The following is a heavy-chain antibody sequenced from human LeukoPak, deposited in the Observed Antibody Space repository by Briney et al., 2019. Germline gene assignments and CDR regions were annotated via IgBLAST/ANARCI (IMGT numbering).Heavy chain of an antibody. V-gene: IGHV4-4*02. Sequence: SETLSLTCAVSGGSISSSNWWSWVRQPPGKGLEWIGEIYHSGSTNYNPSLKSRVTISVDKSKNQFSLKLSSVTAADTAVYYCARAFCSGGSCYSHAFDIWGQGTMVTVSS. CDR1: GGSISSSNW. J-gene: IGHJ3*02. CDR2: IYHSGST. CDR3: ARAFCSGGSCYSHAFDI. D-gene: IGHD2-15*01.